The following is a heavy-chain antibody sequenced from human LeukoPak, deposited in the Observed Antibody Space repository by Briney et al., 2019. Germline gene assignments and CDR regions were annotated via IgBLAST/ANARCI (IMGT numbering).Heavy chain of an antibody. D-gene: IGHD3-16*02. CDR3: ARGAYRISWPGIDY. V-gene: IGHV3-23*01. J-gene: IGHJ4*02. CDR1: GFTFSSYA. CDR2: ISDSGGRT. Sequence: GGSLRLSCAASGFTFSSYAMSWVRQAPGKGLEWVSVISDSGGRTSYADSVKGRFTISRDNSKNTLYLQMNSLRVEDTAVYYCARGAYRISWPGIDYWGQGTLVTVSS.